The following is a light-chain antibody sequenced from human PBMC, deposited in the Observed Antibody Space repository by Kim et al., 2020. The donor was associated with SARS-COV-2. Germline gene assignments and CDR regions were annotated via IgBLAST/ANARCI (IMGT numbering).Light chain of an antibody. V-gene: IGKV3-20*01. J-gene: IGKJ1*01. CDR2: GAS. CDR3: QQYASSPWT. Sequence: SPGERATLSCRASGSISSSYLAWFQQKPGQAPRLLIYGASSRATGFPARFSGSRSGTDFTLTISRLEPEDFAVYYCQQYASSPWTFGQGTKVDIK. CDR1: GSISSSY.